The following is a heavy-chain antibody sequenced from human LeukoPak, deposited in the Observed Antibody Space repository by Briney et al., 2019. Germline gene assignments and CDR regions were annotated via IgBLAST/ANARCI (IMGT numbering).Heavy chain of an antibody. Sequence: GGSLRLSCTASGFTFGDCAMSWIRQAPGKGLEWISYISSSGSTIFYADSVKGRFTISRDNAKNSLYLQMNSLRAEDTAVYYCARVLTFGELSLAPWGQGTLVTVSS. V-gene: IGHV3-11*01. J-gene: IGHJ5*02. D-gene: IGHD3-10*01. CDR1: GFTFGDCA. CDR3: ARVLTFGELSLAP. CDR2: ISSSGSTI.